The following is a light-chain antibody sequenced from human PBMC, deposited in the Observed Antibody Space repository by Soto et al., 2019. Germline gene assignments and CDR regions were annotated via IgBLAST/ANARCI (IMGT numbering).Light chain of an antibody. Sequence: EIVMTQSPVTRSVSPGERATLSCRASQRVSSNVAWYQQKPGQAPRLLIYGASTRATGIPARFSGSGSETEFTLTISSLQSEDFAVYYCQQYNNWPPYTFGQGTKVDIK. CDR1: QRVSSN. CDR2: GAS. V-gene: IGKV3-15*01. J-gene: IGKJ2*01. CDR3: QQYNNWPPYT.